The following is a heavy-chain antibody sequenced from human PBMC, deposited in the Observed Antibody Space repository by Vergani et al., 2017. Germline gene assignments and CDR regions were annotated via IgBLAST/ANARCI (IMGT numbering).Heavy chain of an antibody. J-gene: IGHJ6*02. D-gene: IGHD3-3*01. Sequence: QVQLQESGPGLVKPSETLSLTCTVSGGSISSHYWSWIRQPPGKGLEWIGYIYYSGSTNYNPSLKSRVTISVDTSKNQFSLKLSSVTAADTAVYYCARANYDFWSGYLPANYYGMDVWGQGTTVTVSS. V-gene: IGHV4-59*11. CDR2: IYYSGST. CDR1: GGSISSHY. CDR3: ARANYDFWSGYLPANYYGMDV.